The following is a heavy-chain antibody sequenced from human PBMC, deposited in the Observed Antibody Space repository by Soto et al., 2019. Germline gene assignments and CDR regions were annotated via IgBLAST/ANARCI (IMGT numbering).Heavy chain of an antibody. Sequence: QVQLVQSGAEVKKPGASVKVSCKASGYTFTSYGISWVRQAPGQGLEWMGWTSSYNGNTNYAQKLQGRVTMTTDTPTSTAYMGRRSMSFYDTAVYYCARAPADSSCYYYALNDYWCQGTLVTVSS. CDR3: ARAPADSSCYYYALNDY. J-gene: IGHJ4*02. CDR2: TSSYNGNT. CDR1: GYTFTSYG. V-gene: IGHV1-18*01. D-gene: IGHD3-22*01.